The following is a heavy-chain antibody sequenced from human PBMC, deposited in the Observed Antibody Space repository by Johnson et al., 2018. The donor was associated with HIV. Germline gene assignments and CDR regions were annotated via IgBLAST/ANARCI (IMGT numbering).Heavy chain of an antibody. J-gene: IGHJ3*02. D-gene: IGHD6-13*01. V-gene: IGHV3-30*04. CDR3: AREGEGYSSSWSEAAFDI. CDR1: GFRFSSYA. CDR2: ISYDGSDK. Sequence: QVQLVESGGGVVQPGRSLRLSCVASGFRFSSYAVHWVRQAPGKGLEWVAVISYDGSDKYHADSVKGRFTISRDSSKNTLYLEMNTLRAEDTAVYYCAREGEGYSSSWSEAAFDIWGQGTMVTVSS.